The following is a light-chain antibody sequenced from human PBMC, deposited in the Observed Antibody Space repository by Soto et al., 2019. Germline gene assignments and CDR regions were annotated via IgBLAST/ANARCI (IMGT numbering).Light chain of an antibody. CDR2: AAS. CDR1: QDIGND. Sequence: AIQMTQSPSSLSASVGDRVTITCRASQDIGNDLGWYQQKPGKAPKLLIYAASSLQSGVPLRFSGSGSGTDFTLTISSLQPEDFATYYCLQDYNYPWTFGQGTKVDIK. CDR3: LQDYNYPWT. J-gene: IGKJ1*01. V-gene: IGKV1-6*01.